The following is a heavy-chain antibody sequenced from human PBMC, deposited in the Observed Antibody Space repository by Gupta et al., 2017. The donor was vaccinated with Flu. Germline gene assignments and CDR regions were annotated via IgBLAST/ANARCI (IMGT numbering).Heavy chain of an antibody. CDR3: ARHVGIDYSLYYYYGMDV. Sequence: GGWIRQPPGKGLEWIGSIYYSGSTYYNPSLKSRVTISVDTSKNQFSLKLSSVTAADTAVYYCARHVGIDYSLYYYYGMDVWGQGTTVTVSS. V-gene: IGHV4-39*01. J-gene: IGHJ6*02. CDR2: IYYSGST. D-gene: IGHD4-4*01.